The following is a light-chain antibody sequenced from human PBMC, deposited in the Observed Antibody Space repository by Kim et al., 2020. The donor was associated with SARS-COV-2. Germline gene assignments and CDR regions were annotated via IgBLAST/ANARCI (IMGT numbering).Light chain of an antibody. Sequence: EIVITQSPATLSVSPGERVTLSCRASQTVDSNLAWYQQKPGQAPRLLIYGASTRATDIPARFSGSGSGTEFTLIISSLQSEDFAVYYCQQYSHWPPYTFGPGTKVDIK. CDR2: GAS. CDR3: QQYSHWPPYT. CDR1: QTVDSN. V-gene: IGKV3-15*01. J-gene: IGKJ2*01.